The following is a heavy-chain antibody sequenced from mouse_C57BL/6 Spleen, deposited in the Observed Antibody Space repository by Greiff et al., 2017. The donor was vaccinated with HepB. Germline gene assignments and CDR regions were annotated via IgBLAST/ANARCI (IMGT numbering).Heavy chain of an antibody. J-gene: IGHJ4*01. CDR1: GYTFTDYY. V-gene: IGHV1-19*01. D-gene: IGHD3-2*02. CDR2: INPYNGGT. CDR3: ARWTAQATRAMDY. Sequence: EVKLQESGPVLVKPGASVKMSCKASGYTFTDYYMNWVKQSHGKSLEWIGVINPYNGGTSYNQKFKGKATLTVDKSSSTAYMELNSLTSEDSAVYYCARWTAQATRAMDYWGQGTSVTVSS.